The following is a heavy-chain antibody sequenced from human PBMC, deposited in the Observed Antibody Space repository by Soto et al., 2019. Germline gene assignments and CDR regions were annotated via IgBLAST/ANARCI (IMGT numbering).Heavy chain of an antibody. Sequence: ASVKVSCKASGYTFTSYDIYWVRQATGQGLEWMGWMNPSTGNSGYAQKFQGRVTMTSDTSISTAHMELSSLRSEDTAVYYCARRAETNGWNGFGADRYYFDFWGQGTLVTVSS. CDR2: MNPSTGNS. D-gene: IGHD1-1*01. J-gene: IGHJ4*02. CDR1: GYTFTSYD. V-gene: IGHV1-8*01. CDR3: ARRAETNGWNGFGADRYYFDF.